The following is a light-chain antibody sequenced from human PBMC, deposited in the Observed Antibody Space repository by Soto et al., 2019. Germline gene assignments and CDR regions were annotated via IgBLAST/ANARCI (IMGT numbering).Light chain of an antibody. CDR2: DVT. V-gene: IGLV2-11*01. CDR1: SSDVGAYNY. Sequence: QSVLTQPRSVSGSPGQSVTISCTGASSDVGAYNYVSWYQQNPGIAPKLIIYDVTKRPSGVPDRFSGSKSGNTASLTISGLQADDEADYYCCSYAGTYKVFGTGTKVTVL. CDR3: CSYAGTYKV. J-gene: IGLJ1*01.